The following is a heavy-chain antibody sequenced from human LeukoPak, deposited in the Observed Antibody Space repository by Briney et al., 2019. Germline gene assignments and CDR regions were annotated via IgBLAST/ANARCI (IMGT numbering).Heavy chain of an antibody. D-gene: IGHD5-12*01. Sequence: VASVKVSCKASGYTFTNYLMHWVRQAPGQRLEWMGWINAGNGNTKYSQNFQDRVTITRDTSANTAYMELSSLRSEDTAVYYCARGTAYGGYVNYWGPGTLVTVSS. CDR1: GYTFTNYL. V-gene: IGHV1-3*01. CDR3: ARGTAYGGYVNY. J-gene: IGHJ4*02. CDR2: INAGNGNT.